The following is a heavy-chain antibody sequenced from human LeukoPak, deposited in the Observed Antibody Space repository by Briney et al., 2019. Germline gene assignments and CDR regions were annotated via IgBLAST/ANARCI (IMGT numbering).Heavy chain of an antibody. CDR1: GFTFSSYW. Sequence: GGSLRLSCAASGFTFSSYWMSWVRQAPGKGLEWVANIKQDGSAKYYVDSVKGRFTISRDNAKNSLYPQMGSLRAEDTAVYYCVKDWESKSSGWLTRNWFDPWGQGTLVTVSS. J-gene: IGHJ5*02. CDR3: VKDWESKSSGWLTRNWFDP. V-gene: IGHV3-7*03. D-gene: IGHD6-19*01. CDR2: IKQDGSAK.